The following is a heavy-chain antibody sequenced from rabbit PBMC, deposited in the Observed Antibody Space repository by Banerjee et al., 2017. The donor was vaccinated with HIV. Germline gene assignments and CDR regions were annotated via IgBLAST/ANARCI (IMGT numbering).Heavy chain of an antibody. V-gene: IGHV1S40*01. Sequence: WVRQAPGKGLEWIACINTSTANTVYASWAKGRFTISKISSTTVTLQMTSLTVADTATYFCGRDRDGDAGYGSLALWGQGTLVTV. J-gene: IGHJ3*01. CDR3: GRDRDGDAGYGSLAL. CDR2: INTSTANT. D-gene: IGHD6-1*01.